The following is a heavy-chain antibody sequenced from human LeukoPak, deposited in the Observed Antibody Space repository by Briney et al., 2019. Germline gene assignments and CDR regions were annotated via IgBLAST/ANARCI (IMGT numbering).Heavy chain of an antibody. V-gene: IGHV3-23*01. CDR1: GFTFSSYD. J-gene: IGHJ4*02. Sequence: AGGSLGLSCVASGFTFSSYDMSWVRQAPGKGLEWVSAISGSGGSTYYADSVKGRFTISRDNSKKTLYLQMNSLRAEDTAVYYCAKGSWRGELIDYWGQGTLVTVSS. CDR3: AKGSWRGELIDY. D-gene: IGHD1-26*01. CDR2: ISGSGGST.